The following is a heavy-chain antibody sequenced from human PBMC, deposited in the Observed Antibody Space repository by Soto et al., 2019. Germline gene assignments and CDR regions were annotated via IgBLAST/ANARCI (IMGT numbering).Heavy chain of an antibody. CDR3: ARGSYYDFWSGYPSFDY. D-gene: IGHD3-3*01. V-gene: IGHV3-30*03. Sequence: PGGSLRLSCAASGFTFSSYGMHWVRQAPGKGLEWVAVISYDGSNKYYADSVKGRFTISRDNSKNTLYLQMNSPRAEDTAVYYCARGSYYDFWSGYPSFDYWGQGTLVTVSS. J-gene: IGHJ4*02. CDR2: ISYDGSNK. CDR1: GFTFSSYG.